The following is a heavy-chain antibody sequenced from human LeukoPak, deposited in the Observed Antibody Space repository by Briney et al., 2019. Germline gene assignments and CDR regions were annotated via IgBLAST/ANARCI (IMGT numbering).Heavy chain of an antibody. D-gene: IGHD3-22*01. V-gene: IGHV3-23*01. CDR3: ATGRLGSAYSPGDY. J-gene: IGHJ4*02. Sequence: GGSLRLSCAASGFTFSDYAITWVRQAPGKGLEWVSVISASGDITYYADSVKGRFTISRDTSRNTLYMQMNSLRADDTAVYYCATGRLGSAYSPGDYWGQGTLVTVSS. CDR1: GFTFSDYA. CDR2: ISASGDIT.